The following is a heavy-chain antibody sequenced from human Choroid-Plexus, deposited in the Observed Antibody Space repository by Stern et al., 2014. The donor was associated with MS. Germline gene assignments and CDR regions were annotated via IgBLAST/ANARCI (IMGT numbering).Heavy chain of an antibody. D-gene: IGHD2/OR15-2a*01. CDR3: AKDRQYLTYFFDH. Sequence: VQLLESGGGVVQPGRPLRLSCVASGFTFGSCAMHWVRQAPATGLEGVAGVSYDGSNKYYADSVKGRFTISRDNSQNTLYMQMSSLRPEDTAVYYCAKDRQYLTYFFDHWGQGSLVTVSS. CDR2: VSYDGSNK. J-gene: IGHJ5*02. V-gene: IGHV3-30*18. CDR1: GFTFGSCA.